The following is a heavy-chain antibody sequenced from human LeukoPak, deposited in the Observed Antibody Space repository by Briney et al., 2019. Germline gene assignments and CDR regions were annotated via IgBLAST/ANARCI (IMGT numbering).Heavy chain of an antibody. D-gene: IGHD3-22*01. J-gene: IGHJ4*02. CDR2: IKEDGTGK. V-gene: IGHV3-7*01. CDR1: GFSFSTYW. Sequence: GGSLRLSCAASGFSFSTYWMSWVRQAPGKGLEWLANIKEDGTGKNHVDSVKGRFTISRDNAKNSLYLQMNSLRAEDTAVYYCARDRTFDSSGYYAYWGQGILVTVSS. CDR3: ARDRTFDSSGYYAY.